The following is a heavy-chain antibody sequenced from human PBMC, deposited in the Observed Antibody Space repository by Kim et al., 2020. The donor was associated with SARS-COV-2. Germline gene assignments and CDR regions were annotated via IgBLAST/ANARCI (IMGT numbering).Heavy chain of an antibody. CDR2: ISYDGSNK. Sequence: GGSLRLSCAASGFTFSSYGMHWVRQAPGKGLEWVAVISYDGSNKYYADSVKGRFTISRDNSKNTLYLQMNSLRAEDTAVYYCARDARPLIRSGGYAPEYYYYGMDVWGQGTTVTVSS. D-gene: IGHD6-19*01. J-gene: IGHJ6*02. V-gene: IGHV3-33*05. CDR3: ARDARPLIRSGGYAPEYYYYGMDV. CDR1: GFTFSSYG.